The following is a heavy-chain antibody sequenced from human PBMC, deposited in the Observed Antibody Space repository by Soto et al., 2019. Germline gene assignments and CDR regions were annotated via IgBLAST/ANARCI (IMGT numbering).Heavy chain of an antibody. Sequence: QVQLVESGGGAVQPGKSLRLSCAASGFTFSSHGMHWVRQAPGKGLEWLALILHDGSLTFYGDSVKGRFTISRDNSKNTLNRQMSSLRVEDTALYYCVKDRDIGVRWPTFDFWGQGALVTVSS. V-gene: IGHV3-30*18. CDR3: VKDRDIGVRWPTFDF. J-gene: IGHJ4*02. CDR2: ILHDGSLT. CDR1: GFTFSSHG. D-gene: IGHD2-15*01.